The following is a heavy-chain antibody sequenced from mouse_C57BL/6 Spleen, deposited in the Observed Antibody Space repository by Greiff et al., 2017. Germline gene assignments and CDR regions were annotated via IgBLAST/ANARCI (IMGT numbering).Heavy chain of an antibody. Sequence: QVQLQQPGAELVKPGASVKLSCKASGYTFTSYWMHWVKQRPGQGLEWIGMIHPNSGSTNYNEKFKSKATLTVDKSSSTAYMQLSSLTSEDAAVYYCARGSYGSSHWDFDVWGTGTTVTVSS. D-gene: IGHD1-1*01. CDR1: GYTFTSYW. V-gene: IGHV1-64*01. CDR2: IHPNSGST. CDR3: ARGSYGSSHWDFDV. J-gene: IGHJ1*03.